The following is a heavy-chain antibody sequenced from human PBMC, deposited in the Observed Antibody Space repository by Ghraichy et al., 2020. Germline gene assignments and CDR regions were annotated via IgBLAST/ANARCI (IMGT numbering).Heavy chain of an antibody. J-gene: IGHJ4*02. CDR3: ARDGSSGWYPNYYFDY. D-gene: IGHD6-19*01. Sequence: LSLTCAASGFTFSSYWMSWVRQAPGKGLEWVANIKQDGSEKYYVDSVKGRFTISRDNAKNSLYLQMNSLRAEDTAVYYCARDGSSGWYPNYYFDYWGQGTLVTVSS. CDR2: IKQDGSEK. V-gene: IGHV3-7*01. CDR1: GFTFSSYW.